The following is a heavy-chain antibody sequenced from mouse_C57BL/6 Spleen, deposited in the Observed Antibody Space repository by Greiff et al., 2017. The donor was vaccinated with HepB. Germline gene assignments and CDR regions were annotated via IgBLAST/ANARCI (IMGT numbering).Heavy chain of an antibody. V-gene: IGHV14-3*01. J-gene: IGHJ4*01. CDR3: SRPYYSNYGDAMDY. Sequence: EVQLQQSVAELVRPGASVKLSCTASGFNIKNTYMHWVKQRPEQGLEWIGRIDPANGNTKYAPQFQGKATITADTSSNTAYLQLSSLPSEDNAIYYCSRPYYSNYGDAMDYWGQGTSVTVSS. D-gene: IGHD2-5*01. CDR2: IDPANGNT. CDR1: GFNIKNTY.